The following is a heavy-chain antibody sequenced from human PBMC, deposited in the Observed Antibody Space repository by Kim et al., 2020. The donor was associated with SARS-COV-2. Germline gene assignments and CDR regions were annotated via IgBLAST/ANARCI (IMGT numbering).Heavy chain of an antibody. V-gene: IGHV4-34*01. CDR3: ATELGDQTYYYYYGMDV. CDR1: GGSFSGYY. J-gene: IGHJ6*01. D-gene: IGHD3-16*01. CDR2: INHSGST. Sequence: SETLSLTCAVYGGSFSGYYWSWIRQPPGNGLEWIGEINHSGSTNYNPSLKSRVTISVDTSKNQFSLKLSSVTAADTAVYYCATELGDQTYYYYYGMDVWG.